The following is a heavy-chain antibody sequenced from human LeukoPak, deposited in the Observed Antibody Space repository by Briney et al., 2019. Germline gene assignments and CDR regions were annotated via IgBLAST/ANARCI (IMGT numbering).Heavy chain of an antibody. D-gene: IGHD2-15*01. CDR3: AKGASSTWYPYFDY. CDR1: GFTFDDYT. CDR2: ISWDGGST. Sequence: GGSLRLSCAASGFTFDDYTMHWVRQAPGKGLEWVSLISWDGGSTYYADSVKGRFTISRDNSKNSLYLQINSLRTEDTALYYCAKGASSTWYPYFDYWGQGILVIVSS. V-gene: IGHV3-43*01. J-gene: IGHJ4*02.